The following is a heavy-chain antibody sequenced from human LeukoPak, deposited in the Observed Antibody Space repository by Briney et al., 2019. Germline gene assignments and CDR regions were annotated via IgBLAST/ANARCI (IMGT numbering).Heavy chain of an antibody. CDR3: ARVRAVTLWLHYYYCMDV. CDR1: GGSITSSSYY. J-gene: IGHJ6*03. Sequence: SETLSLTCTVSGGSITSSSYYWGWIRQPPGKGLEWIASIYYSGSTYYNPSLKSRVTISVDTSKNQFSLKLSSVTAADTAVHYCARVRAVTLWLHYYYCMDVWGKGTTVTISS. V-gene: IGHV4-39*07. CDR2: IYYSGST. D-gene: IGHD4-17*01.